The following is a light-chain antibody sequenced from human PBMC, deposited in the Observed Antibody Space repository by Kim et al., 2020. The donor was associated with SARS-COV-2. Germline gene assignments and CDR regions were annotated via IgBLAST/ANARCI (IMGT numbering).Light chain of an antibody. V-gene: IGKV3-11*01. CDR1: QSVSTY. CDR2: EAS. J-gene: IGKJ1*01. CDR3: QQRTHWPPWT. Sequence: SPGERATLSCRASQSVSTYLAWYQHKYGQAPRLLIYEASNRATGIPARSSGSGSGTDFTLTISSLEPEDFAVYYCQQRTHWPPWTFGQGTKVDIK.